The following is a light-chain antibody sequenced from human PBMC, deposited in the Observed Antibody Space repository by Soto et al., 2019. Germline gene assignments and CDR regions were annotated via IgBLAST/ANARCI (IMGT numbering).Light chain of an antibody. V-gene: IGLV2-14*01. CDR3: SSYTTSGSVV. CDR1: SSDVGAYNY. CDR2: DVN. J-gene: IGLJ2*01. Sequence: QSALTQSASVSGSPGQSIAISCTGTSSDVGAYNYVSWYQQHPGKAPKLTIYDVNNRPSGVSDRFSGSKSGNTASLTISGLQAEDEADYYCSSYTTSGSVVFGGGTKVTVL.